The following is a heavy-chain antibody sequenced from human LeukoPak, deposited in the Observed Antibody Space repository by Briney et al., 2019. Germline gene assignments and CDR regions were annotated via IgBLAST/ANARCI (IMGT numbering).Heavy chain of an antibody. V-gene: IGHV1-18*01. CDR2: ISAYNGNT. CDR1: GYTFTSYG. D-gene: IGHD3-22*01. CDR3: ARMRDTYYYDGSGYYPQED. J-gene: IGHJ4*02. Sequence: ASVKVSCKASGYTFTSYGISWVRQAPGQGLEWMGWISAYNGNTNYAQKLQGRVTMTTDTSTSTAYMELRSLRSDDTAVYYCARMRDTYYYDGSGYYPQEDWGQGTLVTVSS.